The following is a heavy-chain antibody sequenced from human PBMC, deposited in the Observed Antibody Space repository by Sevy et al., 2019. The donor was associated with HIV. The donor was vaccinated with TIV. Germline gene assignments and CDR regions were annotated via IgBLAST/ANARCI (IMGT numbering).Heavy chain of an antibody. D-gene: IGHD3-10*01. CDR2: ISSSGSTI. J-gene: IGHJ4*02. CDR3: ARANRGGLGLRAYFDY. Sequence: GGSLRLSCAASGFTFSSYEMNWVRQAPGKGLEWVSYISSSGSTIYYADSVKGRFTISRDNAKNSLYLQMNSLRAEDTAVYYCARANRGGLGLRAYFDYWGQGTLVTVSS. CDR1: GFTFSSYE. V-gene: IGHV3-48*03.